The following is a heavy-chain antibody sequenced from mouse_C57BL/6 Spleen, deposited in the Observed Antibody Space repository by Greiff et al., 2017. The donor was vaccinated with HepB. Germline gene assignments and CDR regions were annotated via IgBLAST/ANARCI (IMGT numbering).Heavy chain of an antibody. CDR1: GYTFTSYW. CDR3: ARTTPYYRNYGGGMDY. V-gene: IGHV1-69*01. Sequence: VQLQQPGAELVMPGASVKLSCKASGYTFTSYWMHWVKQRPGQGLEWIGEIDPSDSYTNYNQKFKGKSTLTVDKSSSTAYMQLSSLTSEDSAVYYCARTTPYYRNYGGGMDYWGQGTSVTVSS. J-gene: IGHJ4*01. D-gene: IGHD2-5*01. CDR2: IDPSDSYT.